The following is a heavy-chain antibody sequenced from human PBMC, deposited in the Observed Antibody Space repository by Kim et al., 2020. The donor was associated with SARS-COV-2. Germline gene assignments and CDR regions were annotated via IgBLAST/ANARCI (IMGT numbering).Heavy chain of an antibody. CDR1: GFTFSTSE. J-gene: IGHJ3*02. Sequence: GGSLRLSCAASGFTFSTSEMNWVRQAPGKGLEWVSYINSPARTIFYADSVKGRFTISRDNAKNSLYLQMNSLRADDTAVYYCARERSDRAFDIWGQGTVFTVSS. CDR2: INSPARTI. V-gene: IGHV3-48*03. D-gene: IGHD3-22*01. CDR3: ARERSDRAFDI.